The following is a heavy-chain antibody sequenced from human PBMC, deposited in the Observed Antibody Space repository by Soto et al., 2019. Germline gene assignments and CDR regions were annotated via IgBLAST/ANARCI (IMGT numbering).Heavy chain of an antibody. Sequence: GESLKISCKGSGYGFISYWIAWVRQMPGKGLEWMGIIYPGDSDTRYSPSFQGQVTISADKSTSTAYLQWSSLKASDTAMYYCAKHGGGNYDSSGYPNWGQGTQVTVSS. CDR1: GYGFISYW. D-gene: IGHD3-22*01. CDR3: AKHGGGNYDSSGYPN. J-gene: IGHJ4*02. V-gene: IGHV5-51*01. CDR2: IYPGDSDT.